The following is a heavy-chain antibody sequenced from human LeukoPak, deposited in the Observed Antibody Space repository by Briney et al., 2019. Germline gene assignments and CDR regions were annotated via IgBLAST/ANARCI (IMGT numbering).Heavy chain of an antibody. J-gene: IGHJ3*02. Sequence: SETLSLTCTVSGGSISSYYWSWIRQPAGNGLEWIGRIYTSGSTNYNPSLKSRVTMSVDTSKNQFSLKLSSVTAADTAVYYCARAGAGIAAAGTLAFDIWGQGTMVTVSS. CDR1: GGSISSYY. CDR2: IYTSGST. V-gene: IGHV4-4*07. D-gene: IGHD6-13*01. CDR3: ARAGAGIAAAGTLAFDI.